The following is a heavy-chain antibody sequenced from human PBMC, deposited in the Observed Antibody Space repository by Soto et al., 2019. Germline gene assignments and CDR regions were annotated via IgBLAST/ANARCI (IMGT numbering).Heavy chain of an antibody. CDR1: GFTFRYYA. Sequence: PVGAPILPFAGFGFTFRYYALDLVRQAPREGLEWVSTIHGGGGATHYADSVKGRFTISRDDSKNTLYTQMNSLRAEDTAVYYCAKFEGHPLEYWYLDSWGRGTLVTVSS. V-gene: IGHV3-23*01. CDR2: IHGGGGAT. D-gene: IGHD1-1*01. J-gene: IGHJ2*01. CDR3: AKFEGHPLEYWYLDS.